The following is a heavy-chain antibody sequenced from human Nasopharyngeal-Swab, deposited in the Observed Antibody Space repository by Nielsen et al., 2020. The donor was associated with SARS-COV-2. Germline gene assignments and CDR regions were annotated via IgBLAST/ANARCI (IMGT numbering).Heavy chain of an antibody. CDR1: GITFSRYA. CDR2: ISFDGSLQ. Sequence: GGSLRLSCEASGITFSRYAMHWVRQAPGKGLEWVAVISFDGSLQYYVDSVKGRFTISRDNAKNSLYLEMNSLRAEDTAVYYCARGADALAYCGGDCFSEYYFDYWGQGTLVTVSS. J-gene: IGHJ4*02. V-gene: IGHV3-30*04. CDR3: ARGADALAYCGGDCFSEYYFDY. D-gene: IGHD2-21*02.